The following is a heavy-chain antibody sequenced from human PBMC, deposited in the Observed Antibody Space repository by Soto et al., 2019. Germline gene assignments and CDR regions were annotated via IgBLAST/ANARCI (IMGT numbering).Heavy chain of an antibody. V-gene: IGHV2-5*02. D-gene: IGHD6-13*01. CDR3: AHRKRSSWYQY. CDR2: IYWDDDT. J-gene: IGHJ4*02. CDR1: GFSLSTSVAG. Sequence: QITLKESDPTLVKPTQTITLTCTFSGFSLSTSVAGLGWIRHPPGKALEWLALIYWDDDTRYSPSLRSRLTISKDTSKYQVVLVMTDIDPVDTGTYYRAHRKRSSWYQYWGQGTLVTVSS.